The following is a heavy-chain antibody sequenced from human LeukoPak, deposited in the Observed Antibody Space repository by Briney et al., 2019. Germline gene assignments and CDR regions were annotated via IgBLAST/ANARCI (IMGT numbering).Heavy chain of an antibody. J-gene: IGHJ4*02. Sequence: GGSLRLSCAASGFTFSEYWMHWVRLTPGRRLVWVARINGDGSDTTYADSVKGRLTISRDNAKNTVYLRMNSLTAEDTAVYYCTRPWGIWGQGALVTVSS. V-gene: IGHV3-74*03. CDR1: GFTFSEYW. CDR3: TRPWGI. D-gene: IGHD3-16*01. CDR2: INGDGSDT.